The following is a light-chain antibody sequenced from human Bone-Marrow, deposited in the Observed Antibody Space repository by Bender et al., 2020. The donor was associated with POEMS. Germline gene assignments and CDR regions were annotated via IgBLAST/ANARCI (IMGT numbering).Light chain of an antibody. Sequence: QSVLTQPPSASGTPGQRVTISCSGGSSNIGAHAVNWYQHLPGTAPKLLIYSSHRRPSEVPDRFSGSRSGTSASLAISGLRSEDEADYYCAVWDDSLNGLVFGGGTKLTVL. CDR2: SSH. V-gene: IGLV1-44*01. J-gene: IGLJ3*02. CDR3: AVWDDSLNGLV. CDR1: SSNIGAHA.